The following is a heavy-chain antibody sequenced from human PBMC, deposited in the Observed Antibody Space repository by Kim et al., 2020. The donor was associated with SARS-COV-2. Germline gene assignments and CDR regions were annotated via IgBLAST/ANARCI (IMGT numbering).Heavy chain of an antibody. D-gene: IGHD6-13*01. CDR1: GYSFTSYW. V-gene: IGHV5-51*01. Sequence: GESLKISCKGSGYSFTSYWIGWVRQMPRKGLEWMGIIYPGDSDTRYSPSFQGQVTISADKSISTAYLQWSSLKASDTAMYYCARRPRVTAAGTDYWGQGTLVTVSS. CDR2: IYPGDSDT. J-gene: IGHJ4*02. CDR3: ARRPRVTAAGTDY.